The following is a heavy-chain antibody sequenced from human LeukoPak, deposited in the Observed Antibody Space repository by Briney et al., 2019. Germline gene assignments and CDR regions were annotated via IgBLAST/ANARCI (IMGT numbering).Heavy chain of an antibody. Sequence: GGSLELSCAASGFTSSDSAIHWVRQASGKGLEWVGRIRSKVNSYATAYAASVKGRFTISRDDSKNTAYLQMDSLKTEDTAVYYCTRLDINSGWNFDYWGQGTLVTVSS. CDR3: TRLDINSGWNFDY. CDR2: IRSKVNSYAT. J-gene: IGHJ4*02. CDR1: GFTSSDSA. D-gene: IGHD6-19*01. V-gene: IGHV3-73*01.